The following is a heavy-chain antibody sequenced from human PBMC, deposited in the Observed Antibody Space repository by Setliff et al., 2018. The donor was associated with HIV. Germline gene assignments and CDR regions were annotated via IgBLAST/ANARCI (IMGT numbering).Heavy chain of an antibody. D-gene: IGHD3-22*01. CDR2: IKTEAEGYAT. Sequence: GESLKISCGASGFTFSGSPMHWVRQASGKGLEWVGRIKTEAEGYATAYAASVKGRFTISRDDSKNTAYLQMNSLKTEDTAIYYCTRPQYIYDNSDSDNWGQGILVTVS. J-gene: IGHJ4*02. CDR1: GFTFSGSP. CDR3: TRPQYIYDNSDSDN. V-gene: IGHV3-73*01.